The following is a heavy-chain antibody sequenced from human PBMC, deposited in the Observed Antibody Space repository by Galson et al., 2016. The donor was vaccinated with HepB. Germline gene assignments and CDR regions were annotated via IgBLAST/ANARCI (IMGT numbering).Heavy chain of an antibody. CDR3: ARDSTRRRLQLAYFEH. V-gene: IGHV3-30*04. Sequence: SLRISCATSGFPFSSDTMHWVRPAPGEGLEWVALISDYASNKEYADSVKGRFTISRVNFEDTLYLQMYSLRTEDTAIDYCARDSTRRRLQLAYFEHWGQGTLLTVSS. J-gene: IGHJ4*02. CDR1: GFPFSSDT. D-gene: IGHD5-24*01. CDR2: ISDYASNK.